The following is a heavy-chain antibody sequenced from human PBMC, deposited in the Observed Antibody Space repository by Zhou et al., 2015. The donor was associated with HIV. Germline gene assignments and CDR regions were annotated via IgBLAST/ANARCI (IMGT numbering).Heavy chain of an antibody. V-gene: IGHV1-69*06. D-gene: IGHD5-12*01. J-gene: IGHJ4*02. CDR2: LIPLFETP. CDR3: ARGYSGYESGSDF. Sequence: QVQLVQSGSEVKKPGSSVKVSCKTSGGAFSDFAINWVRQAPGQGLEWMGSLIPLFETPNYAQKFQGRVSITADTSTSTAYMELRSLTPEDTAVYYCARGYSGYESGSDFWGQGTLVTVSS. CDR1: GGAFSDFA.